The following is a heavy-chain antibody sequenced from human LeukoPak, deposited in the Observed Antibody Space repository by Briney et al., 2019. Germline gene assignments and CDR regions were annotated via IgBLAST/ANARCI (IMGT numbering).Heavy chain of an antibody. V-gene: IGHV3-30*04. J-gene: IGHJ4*02. CDR1: GFTFSSYV. CDR2: ISYDGSNE. Sequence: GGSLRLSCAASGFTFSSYVMHWVRQAPGKGLEWVAIISYDGSNEYYADSVKGRFTIYRDNAKNSLYLQMNSLRAEDTAVYYCARVSGYYDPTLKYFDYWGQGTLVTVSS. D-gene: IGHD3-22*01. CDR3: ARVSGYYDPTLKYFDY.